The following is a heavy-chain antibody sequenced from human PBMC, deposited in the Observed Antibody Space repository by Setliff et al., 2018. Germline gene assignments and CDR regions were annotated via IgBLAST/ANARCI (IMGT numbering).Heavy chain of an antibody. CDR2: NSDYNGNT. CDR3: ARGPVDFVVVPAAAVFDF. V-gene: IGHV1-18*01. D-gene: IGHD2-2*03. J-gene: IGHJ4*02. CDR1: GYTFTNYG. Sequence: GASVKVSCKTSGYTFTNYGINWVRQAPGQGLEWMGWNSDYNGNTLHAQNFQGRLTVTTDTSTNTAYMELRSLRSDDTAVYYCARGPVDFVVVPAAAVFDFWGQGTLVTVSS.